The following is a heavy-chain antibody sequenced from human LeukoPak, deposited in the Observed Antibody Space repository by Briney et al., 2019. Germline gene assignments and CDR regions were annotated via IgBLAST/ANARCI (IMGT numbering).Heavy chain of an antibody. CDR2: IDWDDDK. J-gene: IGHJ4*02. CDR1: GFSLRTSGMC. Sequence: SGPTLVNPTQTLTLTCTFSGFSLRTSGMCVSWIRQPPVKALEWLARIDWDDDKYYITSLKTGLTISKDTSKNQVVLTMTNMDPVDTATYYCARIGPSGSYLDYWGQGTLVTVSS. D-gene: IGHD1-26*01. V-gene: IGHV2-70*11. CDR3: ARIGPSGSYLDY.